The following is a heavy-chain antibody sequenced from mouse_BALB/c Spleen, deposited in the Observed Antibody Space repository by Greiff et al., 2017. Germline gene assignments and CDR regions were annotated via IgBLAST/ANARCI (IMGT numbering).Heavy chain of an antibody. J-gene: IGHJ2*01. Sequence: EVQLVESGGDLVKPGGSLKLSCAASGFTFSSYGMSWVRQTPDKRLEWVATISSGGSYTYYPDSVKGRFTISRDNAKNTLYLQMSSLKSEDTAMYYCARHLYGDYFDYWGQGTTLTVSS. CDR3: ARHLYGDYFDY. CDR1: GFTFSSYG. D-gene: IGHD1-1*01. V-gene: IGHV5-6*01. CDR2: ISSGGSYT.